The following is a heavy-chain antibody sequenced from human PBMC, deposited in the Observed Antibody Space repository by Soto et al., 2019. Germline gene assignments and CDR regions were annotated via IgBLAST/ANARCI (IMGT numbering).Heavy chain of an antibody. CDR1: GGSFSGYY. D-gene: IGHD3-3*01. CDR3: ARGRITIFGVVIQYYYYYGMDV. Sequence: QVQLQQWGAGLLKPSETLSLTCAVYGGSFSGYYWSWIRQPPGQGLEWIGEINHSGSTNYNPSLQSRVTISVDTSKNQFSLKLSSVTAADTAVYYCARGRITIFGVVIQYYYYYGMDVWGQGTTVTVS. J-gene: IGHJ6*02. CDR2: INHSGST. V-gene: IGHV4-34*01.